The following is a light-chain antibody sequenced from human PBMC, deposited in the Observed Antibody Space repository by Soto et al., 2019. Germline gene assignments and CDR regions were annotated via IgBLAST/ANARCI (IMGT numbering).Light chain of an antibody. CDR1: QSISVY. V-gene: IGKV3-11*01. J-gene: IGKJ4*01. CDR3: HQRTRWPPT. CDR2: DAS. Sequence: EIVLSQSPAPLSLSPGERASLSCRASQSISVYLAWYQQKSGQPPRLLIYDASNRATGIPARFSGSGSGTDFTLTISSLEPEDFAVYYCHQRTRWPPTFGGGTKVEI.